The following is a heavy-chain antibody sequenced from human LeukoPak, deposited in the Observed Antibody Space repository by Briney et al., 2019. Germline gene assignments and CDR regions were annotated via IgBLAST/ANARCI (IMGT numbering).Heavy chain of an antibody. J-gene: IGHJ4*02. CDR3: ARGGSRMATISVADY. D-gene: IGHD5-24*01. V-gene: IGHV1-46*01. CDR1: GYTFTSYY. Sequence: ASVKVSCKASGYTFTSYYMHWVRQAPGQGLEWMGIINPSGGSTSYAQKFQGRVTITADESTSTAYMELSSLRSEDAAVYYCARGGSRMATISVADYWGQGTLVTVSS. CDR2: INPSGGST.